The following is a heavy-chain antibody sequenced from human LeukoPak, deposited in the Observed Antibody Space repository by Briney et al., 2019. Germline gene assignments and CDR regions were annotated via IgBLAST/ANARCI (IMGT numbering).Heavy chain of an antibody. D-gene: IGHD5-18*01. Sequence: SETLSLTCTVSGGSISGSSFYWGWIRQPPGKGLEWIGSIYYSKNTYYNPSLKSRVTISADTSKNQFSQTLGSVSATDTAVYYCVSPRGFSYGYFDYWGQGTLVTVSS. CDR2: IYYSKNT. CDR3: VSPRGFSYGYFDY. J-gene: IGHJ4*02. CDR1: GGSISGSSFY. V-gene: IGHV4-39*01.